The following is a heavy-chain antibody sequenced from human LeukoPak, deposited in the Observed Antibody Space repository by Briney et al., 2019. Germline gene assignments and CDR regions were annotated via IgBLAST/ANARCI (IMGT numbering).Heavy chain of an antibody. D-gene: IGHD5-24*01. V-gene: IGHV4-31*03. J-gene: IGHJ4*02. CDR1: GGSISSAGYY. CDR3: ARKRWVQRNFDY. CDR2: IYYSGST. Sequence: PSQTLSLTGTVLGGSISSAGYYWSWIRQHPGKGLEWIGYIYYSGSTYYNPSLKSRVTISVDKSKNQFSLKVSSVTTADTAVYNCARKRWVQRNFDYWGQGTLVTVSS.